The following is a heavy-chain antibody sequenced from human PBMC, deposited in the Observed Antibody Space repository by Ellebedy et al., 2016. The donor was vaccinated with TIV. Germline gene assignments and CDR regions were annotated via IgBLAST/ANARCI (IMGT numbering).Heavy chain of an antibody. CDR3: AKGLVVVITW. V-gene: IGHV3-11*06. D-gene: IGHD3-22*01. Sequence: GESLKISXAASGFTFSDYYMSWIRQAPGKGLEWVSYISSSSSYTNYADSVKGRFTISRDNSKNTLYLQMNSLRAEDTAVYYCAKGLVVVITWWGQGTLVTVSS. J-gene: IGHJ4*02. CDR2: ISSSSSYT. CDR1: GFTFSDYY.